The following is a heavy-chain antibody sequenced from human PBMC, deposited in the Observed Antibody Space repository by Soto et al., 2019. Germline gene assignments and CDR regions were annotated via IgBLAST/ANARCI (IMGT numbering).Heavy chain of an antibody. Sequence: HPGGSLRLSCAASGFSFSGSGIHWVRQASGKGLEWIGRIRSKPNNYATAYVASVKGRFTISRDDSINTAYLQMNSLKTEDTAVYYCTRRDDVRIEPAFDYWGKGTLVTVSS. CDR2: IRSKPNNYAT. J-gene: IGHJ4*02. V-gene: IGHV3-73*01. CDR3: TRRDDVRIEPAFDY. D-gene: IGHD2-2*01. CDR1: GFSFSGSG.